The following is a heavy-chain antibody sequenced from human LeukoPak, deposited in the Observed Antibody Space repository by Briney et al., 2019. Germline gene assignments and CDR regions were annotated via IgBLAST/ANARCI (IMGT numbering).Heavy chain of an antibody. V-gene: IGHV1-2*04. CDR2: INPNSGGT. CDR3: ARALRRMDYFDY. J-gene: IGHJ4*02. Sequence: ASVKVSCKVSGYTLTELSMHWVRQAPGQGLEWMGWINPNSGGTNYAQKFQGWVTMTRDTSISTAYMELSRLRSDDTAVYYCARALRRMDYFDYWGQGTLVTVSS. D-gene: IGHD2-15*01. CDR1: GYTLTELS.